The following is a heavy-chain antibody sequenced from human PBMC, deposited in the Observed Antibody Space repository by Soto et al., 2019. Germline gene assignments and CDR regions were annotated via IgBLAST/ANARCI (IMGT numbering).Heavy chain of an antibody. Sequence: QVQLQESGPGLVKPSQTLSLTCTVSGGSISSGGYYWSWIRQHPRKGLEWIGYIYYSGSTYYNPSLKSRVTISGDTSKNQFSLNLSSVTAADTAVYYCARDRHSGSFAYWGQGTLVTVSS. J-gene: IGHJ4*02. CDR1: GGSISSGGYY. CDR2: IYYSGST. CDR3: ARDRHSGSFAY. D-gene: IGHD2-15*01. V-gene: IGHV4-31*03.